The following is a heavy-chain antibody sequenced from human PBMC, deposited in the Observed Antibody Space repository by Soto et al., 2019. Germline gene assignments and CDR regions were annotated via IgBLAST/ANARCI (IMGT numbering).Heavy chain of an antibody. J-gene: IGHJ6*02. V-gene: IGHV3-11*06. CDR2: ISSSSSYT. Sequence: GGSLRLSCAASGFTFSNYYMIWIRQAPGKGLEWVSSISSSSSYTNYADSVKGRFTISRDNAKNSLYLQMNSLRAEDTAVYYCARDYDFWSGYYKNRDYYYYYGMDVWGQGTTVTVSS. D-gene: IGHD3-3*01. CDR3: ARDYDFWSGYYKNRDYYYYYGMDV. CDR1: GFTFSNYY.